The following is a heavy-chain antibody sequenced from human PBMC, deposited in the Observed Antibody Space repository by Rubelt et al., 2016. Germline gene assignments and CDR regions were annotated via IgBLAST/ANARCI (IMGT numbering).Heavy chain of an antibody. D-gene: IGHD3-10*01. J-gene: IGHJ4*02. Sequence: QVQLQESGPGLVKPSQTLSLTCTVSGGSISSGSFYWSWLRQHPGKGLEWIGYISYSGSTDYNPSLTSRVTISLDTSKNQFCLKRTSVTAADTAVYYCARDLRVRGVTGVFDYWGQGTLVTVSS. CDR3: ARDLRVRGVTGVFDY. CDR2: ISYSGST. V-gene: IGHV4-31*03. CDR1: GGSISSGSFY.